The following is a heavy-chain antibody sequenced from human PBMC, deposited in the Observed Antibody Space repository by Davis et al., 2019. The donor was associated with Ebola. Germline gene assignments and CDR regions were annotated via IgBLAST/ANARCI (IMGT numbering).Heavy chain of an antibody. CDR1: GGSISSGDYY. Sequence: PSETLSLTCTVSGGSISSGDYYWSWIRQPPGKGLEWIGYIYYSGSTYYNPSLKSRVTISVDTSKNQFSLKLSSVTAADTAVYYCARGIHRYSSGPTGWFDPWGQGTLVTVSS. CDR2: IYYSGST. CDR3: ARGIHRYSSGPTGWFDP. D-gene: IGHD6-19*01. J-gene: IGHJ5*02. V-gene: IGHV4-30-4*01.